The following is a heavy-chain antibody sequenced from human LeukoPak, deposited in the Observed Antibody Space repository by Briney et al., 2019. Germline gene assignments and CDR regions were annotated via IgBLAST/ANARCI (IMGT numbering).Heavy chain of an antibody. D-gene: IGHD6-19*01. CDR3: AKGAGGWAPFDH. CDR1: GFTFSNYA. J-gene: IGHJ4*02. CDR2: IGGVGSST. V-gene: IGHV3-23*01. Sequence: GVSLRRSCAASGFTFSNYAMSRVRQAPGKGLEWVSVIGGVGSSTYYADSAKGRFTISRDNSKNTLYLQMNSLRAEDTAVYFCAKGAGGWAPFDHWGQGTLVTVSS.